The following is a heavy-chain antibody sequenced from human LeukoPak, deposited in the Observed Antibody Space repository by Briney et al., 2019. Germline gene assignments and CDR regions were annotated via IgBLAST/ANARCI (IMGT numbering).Heavy chain of an antibody. V-gene: IGHV1-69*13. CDR3: ARPPYRWLQFEAFDI. Sequence: SVKVSCKASGGTFSSYAISWVRQAPGQGLEWMGGIIAIFGTANYAQKFQGRVTITADESTSTAYMELSSLRSEDTAVYYCARPPYRWLQFEAFDIWGQGTMVTVSS. CDR2: IIAIFGTA. J-gene: IGHJ3*02. CDR1: GGTFSSYA. D-gene: IGHD5-24*01.